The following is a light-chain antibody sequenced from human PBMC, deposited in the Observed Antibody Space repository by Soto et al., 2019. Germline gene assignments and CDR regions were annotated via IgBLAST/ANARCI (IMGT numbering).Light chain of an antibody. CDR3: QQYVNSPYT. CDR1: QSLSGRY. J-gene: IGKJ2*01. Sequence: EIVLTQSPGTLSLSPGERATLSCRASQSLSGRYVAWYQQKRGQAPRLLIYGASSRATGIPDRFSGSGSGTDFTLTISRLEPEDFAVYYCQQYVNSPYTFGQGTKLEIK. V-gene: IGKV3-20*01. CDR2: GAS.